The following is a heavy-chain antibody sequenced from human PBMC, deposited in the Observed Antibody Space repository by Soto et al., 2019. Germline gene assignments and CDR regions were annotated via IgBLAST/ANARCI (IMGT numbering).Heavy chain of an antibody. CDR1: GGSISSGGYS. V-gene: IGHV4-30-2*01. J-gene: IGHJ5*02. CDR2: ISHSGST. D-gene: IGHD6-19*01. Sequence: QLQLQESGSGLVKPSQTLSLTCAVSGGSISSGGYSWSWIRQPPGKGLEWIGYISHSGSTYFNPSLKRRVTTSVDRSRNHFSPQLTSVTAADTSVYYCARGGLLPDSWGQGTLVTVSS. CDR3: ARGGLLPDS.